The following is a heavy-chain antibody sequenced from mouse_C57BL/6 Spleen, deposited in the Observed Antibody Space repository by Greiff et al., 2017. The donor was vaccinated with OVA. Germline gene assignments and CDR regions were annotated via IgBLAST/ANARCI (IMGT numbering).Heavy chain of an antibody. J-gene: IGHJ1*03. CDR1: GYTFTSYW. V-gene: IGHV1-64*01. Sequence: VQLQQPGAELVKPGASVKLSCKASGYTFTSYWMHWVKQRPGQGLEWIGMIHPNSGSTNYNEKFKSKATLTVDKSSSTAYMQLSSLTSEDSAVYYCAREETTYYCWYFDVWGTGTTVTVSS. CDR3: AREETTYYCWYFDV. D-gene: IGHD1-1*01. CDR2: IHPNSGST.